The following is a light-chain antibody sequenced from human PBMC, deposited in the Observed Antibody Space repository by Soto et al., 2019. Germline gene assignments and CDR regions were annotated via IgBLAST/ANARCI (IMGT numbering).Light chain of an antibody. Sequence: EIVMTQSPATLSVSPGERATLSCRASQSVSGNLAWYQQKPGQAPRPLIYGASTRATGISARFSGSGSGTEFTLTISSLQSEDFAVYYCQQYNNWPPWTFGQGTKVEIK. CDR3: QQYNNWPPWT. V-gene: IGKV3-15*01. CDR1: QSVSGN. CDR2: GAS. J-gene: IGKJ1*01.